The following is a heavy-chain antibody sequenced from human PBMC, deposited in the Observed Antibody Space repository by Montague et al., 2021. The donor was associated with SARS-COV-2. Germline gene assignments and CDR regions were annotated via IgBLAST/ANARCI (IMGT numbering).Heavy chain of an antibody. V-gene: IGHV4-59*08. D-gene: IGHD3-10*01. CDR3: ARHRGFGDLWALDY. J-gene: IGHJ4*02. Sequence: SETLSLTSSVSGGYINEYYCSWIRQSPGKRLEWIGYVYFTGSTDXNPSLKSRVTISVDTSKNQFSLQLASVTAADTAVYYCARHRGFGDLWALDYWGQGTLVAVSS. CDR2: VYFTGST. CDR1: GGYINEYY.